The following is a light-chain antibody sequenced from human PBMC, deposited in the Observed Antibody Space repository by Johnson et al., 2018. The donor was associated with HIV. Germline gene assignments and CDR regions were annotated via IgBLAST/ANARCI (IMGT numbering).Light chain of an antibody. CDR3: GTWDSSLSAGV. CDR2: ENN. J-gene: IGLJ1*01. Sequence: QSVLTQPPSVSAAPGQKVTISCSGSSSNIGNNYVSWYQQLPGTAPKLLIYENNKRPSGIPDLFSGSKSGTSATLDITGLQTGDEADYYCGTWDSSLSAGVFGTGTNVTVL. CDR1: SSNIGNNY. V-gene: IGLV1-51*02.